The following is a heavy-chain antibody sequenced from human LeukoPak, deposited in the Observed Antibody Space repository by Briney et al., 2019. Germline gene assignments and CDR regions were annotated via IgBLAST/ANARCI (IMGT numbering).Heavy chain of an antibody. CDR3: ARQQLDTGFDY. V-gene: IGHV1-24*01. D-gene: IGHD6-13*01. CDR2: FDPEDGET. Sequence: GASVKVSCKVSGYTLTELSMHWVRQAPGKGLEWMGGFDPEDGETIYAQKFQGRVTMTKDTSTDTAYMELSSLRSEDTAVYYCARQQLDTGFDYWGQGTLVTVSS. J-gene: IGHJ4*02. CDR1: GYTLTELS.